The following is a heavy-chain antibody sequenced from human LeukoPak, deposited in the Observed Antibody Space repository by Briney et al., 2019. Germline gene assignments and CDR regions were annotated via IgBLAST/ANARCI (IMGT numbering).Heavy chain of an antibody. J-gene: IGHJ5*02. Sequence: TLSLTCAVYGGSFSGYYWSWIRQPPGKGLEWIGEINHSGSTNYNPSLKSRVTISVDTSKNQFSLKLSSVTAAGTAVYYCASHNGAGDYDFWSGYYRGEDWFDPWGQGTLVTVSS. CDR3: ASHNGAGDYDFWSGYYRGEDWFDP. V-gene: IGHV4-34*01. CDR2: INHSGST. CDR1: GGSFSGYY. D-gene: IGHD3-3*01.